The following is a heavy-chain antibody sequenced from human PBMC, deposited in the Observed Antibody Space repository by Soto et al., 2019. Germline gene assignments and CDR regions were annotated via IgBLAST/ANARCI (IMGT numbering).Heavy chain of an antibody. CDR2: IYTSGST. V-gene: IGHV4-4*07. D-gene: IGHD4-17*01. Sequence: QVQLQESGPGLVKPSETLFLTCTVSGGSISSYYWSWIRQPAGKGLEWIGRIYTSGSTNYCPSLKIRVTMSVDTSKNPFALRLSSVTAADTAVYFCARDSVDYQGFDYWGQRTLVTVSS. J-gene: IGHJ4*02. CDR3: ARDSVDYQGFDY. CDR1: GGSISSYY.